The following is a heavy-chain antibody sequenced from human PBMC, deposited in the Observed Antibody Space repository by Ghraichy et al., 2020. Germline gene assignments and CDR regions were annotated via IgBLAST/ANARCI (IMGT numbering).Heavy chain of an antibody. CDR1: GYSISSGYY. J-gene: IGHJ4*02. CDR3: ARDRRYDFWSGYSVNYYFDY. V-gene: IGHV4-38-2*02. Sequence: SQTLSLTCTVSGYSISSGYYWGWIRQPPGKGLEWIGSIYHSGSTYYNPSLKSRVTISVDTSKNQFSLKLSSVTAADTAVYYCARDRRYDFWSGYSVNYYFDYWGQGTLVTVSS. D-gene: IGHD3-3*01. CDR2: IYHSGST.